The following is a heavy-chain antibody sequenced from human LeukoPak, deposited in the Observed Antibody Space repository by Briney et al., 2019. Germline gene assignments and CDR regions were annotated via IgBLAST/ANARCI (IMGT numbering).Heavy chain of an antibody. V-gene: IGHV1-2*02. CDR2: INPNSGGT. D-gene: IGHD6-6*01. CDR3: ARGPELVDY. CDR1: GYTFTRYG. Sequence: ASVKVSGKASGYTFTRYGISWVRQAPGQGLEWMGWINPNSGGTNYAQKFQGRVTMTRDTSISTAYMELSRLRSDDTAVYYCARGPELVDYWGQGTLVTVSS. J-gene: IGHJ4*02.